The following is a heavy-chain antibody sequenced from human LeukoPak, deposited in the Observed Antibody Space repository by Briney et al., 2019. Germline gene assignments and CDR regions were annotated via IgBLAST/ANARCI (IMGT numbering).Heavy chain of an antibody. Sequence: SETLSLTCAVYGGSFSGYYWSWIRQPPEKGLEWIGEINHLGSTNYNPSLKSRVTISVDTSKNQFSLRLRSVTAADTATYYCARDRLWIEPLDYWGQGTLVIVSS. V-gene: IGHV4-34*01. CDR3: ARDRLWIEPLDY. J-gene: IGHJ4*02. CDR1: GGSFSGYY. CDR2: INHLGST. D-gene: IGHD5-18*01.